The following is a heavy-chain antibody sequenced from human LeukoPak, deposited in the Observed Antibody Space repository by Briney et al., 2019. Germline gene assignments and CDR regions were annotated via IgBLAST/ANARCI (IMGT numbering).Heavy chain of an antibody. J-gene: IGHJ6*03. CDR1: GGSISSGSYY. CDR3: ARESALWFGELNYYYYYYMDV. V-gene: IGHV4-61*02. Sequence: SETLSLTCTVSGGSISSGSYYWSWIRQPAGKGLEWIGRIYTSGSTNYNPSLRSRVTISVDTSKNQFSLKLSSVTAADTAVYYCARESALWFGELNYYYYYYMDVWGKGTTVTVSS. D-gene: IGHD3-10*01. CDR2: IYTSGST.